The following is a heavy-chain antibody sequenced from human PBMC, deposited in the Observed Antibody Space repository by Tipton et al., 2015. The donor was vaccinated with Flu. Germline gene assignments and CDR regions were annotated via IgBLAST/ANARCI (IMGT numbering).Heavy chain of an antibody. D-gene: IGHD3-16*01. CDR1: GGSVTSDY. CDR3: ARYAYPHVDN. J-gene: IGHJ4*02. CDR2: IYYTGLT. V-gene: IGHV4-59*02. Sequence: LRLSCTVSGGSVTSDYWTWIRQPPGKGLEWIGNIYYTGLTNYNPSLKSRVTMSADTSKNQFSLKVSSVTAADTAIYYCARYAYPHVDNWGQGTLVTVSS.